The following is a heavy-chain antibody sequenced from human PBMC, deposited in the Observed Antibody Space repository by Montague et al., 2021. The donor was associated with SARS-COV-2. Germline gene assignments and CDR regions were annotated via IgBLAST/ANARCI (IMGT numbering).Heavy chain of an antibody. D-gene: IGHD3-22*01. CDR2: IHHGGST. Sequence: SETLSLTCAVHGGSFSTYSWNWIRQPPGKGLEWIGEIHHGGSTNYNPSLKSRVTISADTSKNQFSLKLTSVAAADTAVYYCARLGAGVVPSPILVVGPYYSYYYLDVWGKGTTVTVSS. J-gene: IGHJ6*03. V-gene: IGHV4-34*01. CDR1: GGSFSTYS. CDR3: ARLGAGVVPSPILVVGPYYSYYYLDV.